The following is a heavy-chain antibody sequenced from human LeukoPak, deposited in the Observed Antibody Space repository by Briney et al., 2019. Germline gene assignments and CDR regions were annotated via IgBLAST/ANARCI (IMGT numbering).Heavy chain of an antibody. D-gene: IGHD3-3*01. CDR1: GGFISSGGYY. Sequence: SETLSLTCTVSGGFISSGGYYWSWIRQHPGKGLEWIGYIYYSGSTYYNPSLKSRVTISVDTSKNQFSLKLSSVTAADTAVYYCARDRLYGGYYDFWSGYYSPWFDPWGQGTLVTVSS. CDR2: IYYSGST. V-gene: IGHV4-31*03. J-gene: IGHJ5*02. CDR3: ARDRLYGGYYDFWSGYYSPWFDP.